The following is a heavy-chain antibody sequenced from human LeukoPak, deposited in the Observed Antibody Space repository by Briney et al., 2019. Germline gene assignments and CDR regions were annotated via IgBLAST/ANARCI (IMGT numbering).Heavy chain of an antibody. CDR3: AKASELGRGYFDY. CDR2: ISGSGGST. CDR1: GFTFSSYA. J-gene: IGHJ4*02. V-gene: IGHV3-23*01. D-gene: IGHD7-27*01. Sequence: GGSLRLSCAASGFTFSSYAMSWVRQAPGKGLEWVSVISGSGGSTNNADSVRGRFTISRDNSKNTLYLQMNSLRPEDTAVYYCAKASELGRGYFDYWGQGTPVTVSS.